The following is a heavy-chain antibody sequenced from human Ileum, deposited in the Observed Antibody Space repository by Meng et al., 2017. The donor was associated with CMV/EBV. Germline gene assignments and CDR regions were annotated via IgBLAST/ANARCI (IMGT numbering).Heavy chain of an antibody. Sequence: SGDSVSSNTDIWSWIRQSPSRGLEWLGRTYYRSTWNNDYAVSLKGRITINADTSKNQFSLQLNSVTPEDTAVYYCARGVYGGGWNFDFWGQGTLVTVSS. V-gene: IGHV6-1*01. CDR3: ARGVYGGGWNFDF. CDR2: TYYRSTWNN. D-gene: IGHD6-19*01. J-gene: IGHJ4*02. CDR1: GDSVSSNTDI.